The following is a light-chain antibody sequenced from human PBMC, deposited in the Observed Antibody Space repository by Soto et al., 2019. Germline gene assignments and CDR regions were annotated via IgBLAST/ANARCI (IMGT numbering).Light chain of an antibody. J-gene: IGLJ1*01. CDR1: SSNIGAGYD. CDR2: GNS. V-gene: IGLV1-40*01. Sequence: QSVLTQPPSVSGAPGQRVTISCTGSSSNIGAGYDVHWYQRLPGTAPKLLIYGNSNRPSGVPDRFSGSKSGTSASLAITGLQAEDQAVYSCQSYDSSLSGFYVFATGPKVAV. CDR3: QSYDSSLSGFYV.